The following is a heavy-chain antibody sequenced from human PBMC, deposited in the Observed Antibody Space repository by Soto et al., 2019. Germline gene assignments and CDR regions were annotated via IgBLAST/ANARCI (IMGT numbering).Heavy chain of an antibody. CDR3: ARRPAFCTNGVYYFDY. Sequence: ASVKVSCKASGYNLNSYGISWVRQAPGQGLEWMGWISAFNGDTNYAQNLQGRVTMTTDTSTSIAYMELRSLGSDDTAVYYCARRPAFCTNGVYYFDYWGQGTQVTVSS. CDR1: GYNLNSYG. V-gene: IGHV1-18*01. D-gene: IGHD2-8*01. J-gene: IGHJ4*02. CDR2: ISAFNGDT.